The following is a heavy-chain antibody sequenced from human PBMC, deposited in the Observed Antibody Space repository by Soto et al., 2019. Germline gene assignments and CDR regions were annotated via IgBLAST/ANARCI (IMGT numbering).Heavy chain of an antibody. Sequence: EVQLVESGGGLVKPGGSLRLSCAASGFTFSSYSMNWVRQAPGKGLEWVSSISGSGGSTYYADSVKGRFTISRDNSKNTLYLQMNSLRAEDTAVYYCAKDLVGANPFDYWGQGTPVTVSS. D-gene: IGHD1-26*01. CDR3: AKDLVGANPFDY. CDR2: ISGSGGST. CDR1: GFTFSSYS. V-gene: IGHV3-23*04. J-gene: IGHJ4*02.